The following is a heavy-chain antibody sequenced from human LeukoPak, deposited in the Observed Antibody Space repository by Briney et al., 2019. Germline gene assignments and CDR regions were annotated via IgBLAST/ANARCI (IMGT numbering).Heavy chain of an antibody. D-gene: IGHD3-10*01. Sequence: ASVKVSCKASGGTFSSYAISWVRQAPGQGLEWMGGIIPIFGTANYAQKFQGRVTITADKSTSTAYMELSSLRSEDTAVYYCARGGIKRPKYGSGSYWPSYFDYWGQGTLVTVSS. J-gene: IGHJ4*02. CDR2: IIPIFGTA. CDR1: GGTFSSYA. V-gene: IGHV1-69*06. CDR3: ARGGIKRPKYGSGSYWPSYFDY.